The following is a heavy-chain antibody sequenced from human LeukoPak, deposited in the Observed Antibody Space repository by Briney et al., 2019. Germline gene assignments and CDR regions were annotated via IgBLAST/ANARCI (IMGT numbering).Heavy chain of an antibody. CDR3: AKDLKRYYYDSSGPGVY. V-gene: IGHV3-11*04. CDR2: ISSSVSTI. Sequence: GGSLRLSCAASGFTFSDYYMSWIRQAPGKGLEWISYISSSVSTIYYADSVKGRFTISRDNSKNTLYLQMNSLRAEDTAVYYCAKDLKRYYYDSSGPGVYWGQGTLVTVSS. J-gene: IGHJ4*02. D-gene: IGHD3-22*01. CDR1: GFTFSDYY.